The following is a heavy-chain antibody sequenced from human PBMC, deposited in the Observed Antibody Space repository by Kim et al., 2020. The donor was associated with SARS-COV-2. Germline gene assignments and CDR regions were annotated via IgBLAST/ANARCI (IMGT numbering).Heavy chain of an antibody. V-gene: IGHV1-69*04. D-gene: IGHD3-22*01. J-gene: IGHJ3*02. Sequence: AQKFQGRVTITADKSTSTAYMELSSLRSEDTAVYYCARDYYDSSGSLFGIWGQGTMVTVSS. CDR3: ARDYYDSSGSLFGI.